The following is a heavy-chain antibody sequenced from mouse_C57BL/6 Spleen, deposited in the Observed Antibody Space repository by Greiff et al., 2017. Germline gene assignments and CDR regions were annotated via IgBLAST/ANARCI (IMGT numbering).Heavy chain of an antibody. V-gene: IGHV1-4*01. Sequence: QVQLQQSGAELARPGASVKMSCKASGYTFTSYTMHWVKQRPGQGLEWIGYITPSSGYTKYNQKFKDKATLTADKSSSTAYMQLSSLTSEDSAVYYCAKDALYYGSTYAMDYWGQETSVTVSS. CDR1: GYTFTSYT. D-gene: IGHD1-1*01. J-gene: IGHJ4*01. CDR3: AKDALYYGSTYAMDY. CDR2: ITPSSGYT.